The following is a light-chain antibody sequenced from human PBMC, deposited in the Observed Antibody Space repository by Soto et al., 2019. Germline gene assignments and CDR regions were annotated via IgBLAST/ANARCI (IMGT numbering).Light chain of an antibody. CDR1: NSDVGGYNY. J-gene: IGLJ3*02. CDR3: SSYTSSDSWV. Sequence: QSVLTQPASVSGSPGQSIAISCTGTNSDVGGYNYVSWYQQHPGKAPKVMIYRVSNRPSGISSRFSGSKSGNTASLIISGLQAEDEADYYCSSYTSSDSWVFGGGTKLTVL. V-gene: IGLV2-14*01. CDR2: RVS.